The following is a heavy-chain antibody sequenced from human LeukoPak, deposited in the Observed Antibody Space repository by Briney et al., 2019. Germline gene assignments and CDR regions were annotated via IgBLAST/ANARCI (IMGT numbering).Heavy chain of an antibody. V-gene: IGHV1-18*01. CDR3: ARDRGPSYCTSTTCRTLDW. CDR2: FSAHNGDT. D-gene: IGHD2-2*01. J-gene: IGHJ4*02. Sequence: GASVKVSCKASGFTFNSYGLSWVRQAPGQGLEWLGWFSAHNGDTSYAQRFQGRLTMTTDTATSTAYMDLRGLTSGDTAVYYCARDRGPSYCTSTTCRTLDWWGQGTLVTVSS. CDR1: GFTFNSYG.